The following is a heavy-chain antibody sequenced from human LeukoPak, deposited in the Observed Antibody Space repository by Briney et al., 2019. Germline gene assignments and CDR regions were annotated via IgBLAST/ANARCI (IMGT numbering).Heavy chain of an antibody. D-gene: IGHD2-15*01. CDR3: ARLQGYCSGGSCYPSDY. CDR2: IYPGDSDT. Sequence: GESLQISCKGSGYSFTSYWIGWGRQMPGKGLEWMGIIYPGDSDTRYSPSFQGQVTISADKSISTAYLQWSSLKASDTAMYCCARLQGYCSGGSCYPSDYWGQGTLVTVSS. V-gene: IGHV5-51*01. J-gene: IGHJ4*02. CDR1: GYSFTSYW.